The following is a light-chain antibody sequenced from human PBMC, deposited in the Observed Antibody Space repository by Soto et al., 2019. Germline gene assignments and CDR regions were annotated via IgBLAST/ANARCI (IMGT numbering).Light chain of an antibody. CDR2: NAS. J-gene: IGKJ1*01. CDR1: QSIGTY. V-gene: IGKV3-11*01. Sequence: EVVLKQSPATLSLSPGERVTLSCRASQSIGTYLAWFQQKPGQAPRLLIYNASNRATGIPARFGGSGSGTDFTLTISSLEPEDFAVYYCQQRSDWPRTFGRGTKVEIK. CDR3: QQRSDWPRT.